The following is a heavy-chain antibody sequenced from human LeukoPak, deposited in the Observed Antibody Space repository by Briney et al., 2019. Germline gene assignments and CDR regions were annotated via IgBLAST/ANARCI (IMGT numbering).Heavy chain of an antibody. J-gene: IGHJ3*02. CDR2: ISYDGTNK. CDR3: AKPARTDAFDI. D-gene: IGHD1-14*01. CDR1: GFTLSSYA. Sequence: PGGSLRLSCAASGFTLSSYAMNWVRQAPGKGLEWVALISYDGTNKYYADSVKGRFTMSRDNSKNTLYLQMNSLRAEDTAVYYCAKPARTDAFDIWGQGTMITVSS. V-gene: IGHV3-30*04.